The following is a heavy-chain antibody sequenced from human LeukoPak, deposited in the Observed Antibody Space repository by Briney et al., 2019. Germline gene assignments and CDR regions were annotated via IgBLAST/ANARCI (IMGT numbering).Heavy chain of an antibody. J-gene: IGHJ5*02. Sequence: ASVEVSRNASGYTFTSYGIRWVRQGPGQGREGVGGISAYQGNRNYAQKLQGRVTMTTDTYTTTAYMELRSLRSDDTAVYYCARFEAVGFVDPWGQGALVTVSS. CDR2: ISAYQGNR. V-gene: IGHV1-18*01. D-gene: IGHD3-9*01. CDR1: GYTFTSYG. CDR3: ARFEAVGFVDP.